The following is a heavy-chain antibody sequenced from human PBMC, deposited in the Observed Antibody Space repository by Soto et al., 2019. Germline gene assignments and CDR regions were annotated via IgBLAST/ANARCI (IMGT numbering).Heavy chain of an antibody. Sequence: EVQLLEAGGGLIQPGGSLRLSCTASGFNFGNYGMSWVRQAPGKGLEWLSAIIYNGDTSYYADSVRGRFTISRDNSKNTLYLQLNDLGAADTAIYYCAKDYDYGDSLPYDCWGKGTLVTVSS. CDR3: AKDYDYGDSLPYDC. J-gene: IGHJ4*02. D-gene: IGHD4-17*01. CDR2: IIYNGDTS. CDR1: GFNFGNYG. V-gene: IGHV3-23*01.